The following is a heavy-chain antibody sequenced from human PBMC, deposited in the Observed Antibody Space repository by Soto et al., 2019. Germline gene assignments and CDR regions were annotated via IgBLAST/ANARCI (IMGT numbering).Heavy chain of an antibody. Sequence: SGPTLVNPTETLTVTCTFAGFSLTSPGMCVSWIRQSPGKALEWLALIERDDDDKYYSTSLKTRLTISKDTRKNQVVLTMANMDPADTATYYCARSIRGPRRFNGMDVWGQGTTVTVSS. V-gene: IGHV2-70*13. J-gene: IGHJ6*02. CDR1: GFSLTSPGMC. CDR3: ARSIRGPRRFNGMDV. CDR2: IERDDDDK. D-gene: IGHD1-20*01.